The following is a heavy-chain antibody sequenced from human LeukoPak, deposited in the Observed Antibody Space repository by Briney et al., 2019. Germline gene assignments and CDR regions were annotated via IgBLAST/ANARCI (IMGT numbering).Heavy chain of an antibody. Sequence: GGSLRVSCVASGFTFRSYDMFWVRQAPGKGLEWVSGISGSGGKTYYADSVKGRFTISRDNSKNTLYLQMNSLRAEDTAVYYCAKMVREFYTISYYFDYWGQGTLVTVSS. J-gene: IGHJ4*02. D-gene: IGHD2-8*01. CDR2: ISGSGGKT. CDR3: AKMVREFYTISYYFDY. V-gene: IGHV3-23*01. CDR1: GFTFRSYD.